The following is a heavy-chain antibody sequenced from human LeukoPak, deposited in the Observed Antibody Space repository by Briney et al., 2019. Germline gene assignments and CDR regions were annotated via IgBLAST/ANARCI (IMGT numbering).Heavy chain of an antibody. CDR1: GFTFSSYW. V-gene: IGHV3-30*03. CDR2: ISYVGSNK. Sequence: GGSLRLSCAASGFTFSSYWMSWVRQAPGKGLEWVAVISYVGSNKYYADSVKGRFTISRDSFKNTLYLQMNSLRTEDTAVYYCARDPDSSGYYVFDYWGQGTLVTVSS. D-gene: IGHD3-22*01. J-gene: IGHJ4*02. CDR3: ARDPDSSGYYVFDY.